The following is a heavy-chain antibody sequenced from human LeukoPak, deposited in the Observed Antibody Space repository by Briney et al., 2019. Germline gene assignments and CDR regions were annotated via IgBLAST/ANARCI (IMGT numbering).Heavy chain of an antibody. CDR1: GYTFTSYG. V-gene: IGHV1-18*01. J-gene: IGHJ6*02. D-gene: IGHD4-17*01. Sequence: ASVKVSCKACGYTFTSYGISWVRQPPGQGLEWLGWISAYNGNKNYAQKLQGRVTMTTDTSTSTAYMELRSLRSDDTAVYYCAREGYGEHYYYYGMDVWGQGTTVSVSS. CDR2: ISAYNGNK. CDR3: AREGYGEHYYYYGMDV.